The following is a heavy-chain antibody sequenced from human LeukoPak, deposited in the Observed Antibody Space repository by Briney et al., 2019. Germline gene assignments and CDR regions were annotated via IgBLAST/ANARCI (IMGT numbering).Heavy chain of an antibody. CDR3: ARTCSSTSCYFSY. CDR2: ISGYNGNT. Sequence: ASVKVSCKSSGYTFTNYGISWVRQAPGQGLEWMGWISGYNGNTNYAQKLQGRVTMTTDTSTSTAYMELKSLRSDDTAVYYCARTCSSTSCYFSYWGQGTLVTVSS. CDR1: GYTFTNYG. J-gene: IGHJ4*02. D-gene: IGHD2-2*01. V-gene: IGHV1-18*01.